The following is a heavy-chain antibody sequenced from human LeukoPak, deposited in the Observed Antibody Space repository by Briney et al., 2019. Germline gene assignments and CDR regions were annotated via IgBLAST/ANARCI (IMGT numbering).Heavy chain of an antibody. D-gene: IGHD3-3*01. CDR2: ISGSGGST. CDR3: AKGSDFWSGYIDY. J-gene: IGHJ4*02. Sequence: PGGSLRLSCVASGFTFSSYAMSWVGQAPGKGLEWVSAISGSGGSTYYADSVKGRFTISRDNSKNTLYLQMNSLRAEDTAVYYCAKGSDFWSGYIDYWSQGTLVTVSS. V-gene: IGHV3-23*01. CDR1: GFTFSSYA.